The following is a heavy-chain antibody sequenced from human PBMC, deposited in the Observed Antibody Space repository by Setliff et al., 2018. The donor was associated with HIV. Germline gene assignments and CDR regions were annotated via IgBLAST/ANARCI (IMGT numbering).Heavy chain of an antibody. Sequence: KSSETLSLTCTVSGGSISSSSYYWGWVRQPPGKGLEWLGSIYHSGSTYYNPSLESRVTISIDTSNHQFSLKLSSVTPADTAVYFCARGTAPRRGTNYGGNYPLDYWGQGTLVTVSS. D-gene: IGHD4-17*01. J-gene: IGHJ4*02. CDR2: IYHSGST. V-gene: IGHV4-39*07. CDR1: GGSISSSSYY. CDR3: ARGTAPRRGTNYGGNYPLDY.